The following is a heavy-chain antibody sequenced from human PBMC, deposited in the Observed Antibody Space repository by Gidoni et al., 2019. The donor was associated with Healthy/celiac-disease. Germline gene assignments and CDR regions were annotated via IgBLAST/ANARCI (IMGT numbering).Heavy chain of an antibody. Sequence: QVQLVESGGGVVQPGRSLRLSCAASGFTFSSYGMHWVRQAPGKGLEWVAVISYDGSNKYYADSVKGRFTISRDNSKNTLYLQMNSLRAEDTAVYYCAITLGPDFWSGYLNYWGQGTLVTVSS. CDR1: GFTFSSYG. D-gene: IGHD3-3*01. J-gene: IGHJ4*02. V-gene: IGHV3-30*03. CDR2: ISYDGSNK. CDR3: AITLGPDFWSGYLNY.